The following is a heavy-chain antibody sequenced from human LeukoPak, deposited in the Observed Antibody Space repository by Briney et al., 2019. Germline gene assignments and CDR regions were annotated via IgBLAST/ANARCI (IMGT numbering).Heavy chain of an antibody. Sequence: ASVKVSCKASGYTFTSYDINWVRQATGQRLEWMGWMNPNSGNTGYAQKFQGRVTMTRNTSISTAYMELSSLRSEDTAVYYCARNLERGGSWRPDRMFNYWGQGTLVTVSS. D-gene: IGHD1-26*01. CDR1: GYTFTSYD. J-gene: IGHJ4*02. CDR3: ARNLERGGSWRPDRMFNY. V-gene: IGHV1-8*01. CDR2: MNPNSGNT.